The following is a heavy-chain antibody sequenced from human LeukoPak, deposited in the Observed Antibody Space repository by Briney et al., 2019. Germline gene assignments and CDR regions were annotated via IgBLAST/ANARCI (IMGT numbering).Heavy chain of an antibody. Sequence: SETLSLTCAVYGGSLSGYYWSWIRQPPGKGLEWIGEIYHSGSTNYNPSLKSRVTISVDKSKNQFSLKLSSVTAADTAVYYCARAPGNYYYYGMDVWGQGTTVTVSS. CDR1: GGSLSGYY. CDR2: IYHSGST. V-gene: IGHV4-34*01. D-gene: IGHD3-10*01. J-gene: IGHJ6*02. CDR3: ARAPGNYYYYGMDV.